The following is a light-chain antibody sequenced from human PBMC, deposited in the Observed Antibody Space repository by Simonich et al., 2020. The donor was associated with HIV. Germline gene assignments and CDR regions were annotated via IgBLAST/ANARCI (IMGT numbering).Light chain of an antibody. J-gene: IGLJ1*01. CDR3: YSTDSSGNHYV. CDR1: ALPKKY. CDR2: EDS. V-gene: IGLV3-10*01. Sequence: SYELTQPPSVSVSPGQTARITCSGDALPKKYAYWYQQKSGQAPVLVIYEDSTRPSGIPERVSGSSSGTMATLTISGAQVEDEADYYCYSTDSSGNHYVFGTGTKVTVL.